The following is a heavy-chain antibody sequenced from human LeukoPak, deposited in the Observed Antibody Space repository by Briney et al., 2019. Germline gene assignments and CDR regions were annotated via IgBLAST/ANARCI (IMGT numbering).Heavy chain of an antibody. D-gene: IGHD4-17*01. CDR1: GGSISSSDW. CDR2: MHQSGTT. CDR3: AIYGDPAPDDAFDI. Sequence: SGTLSLTCAVSGGSISSSDWWSWVRQPPGKGLEWIGEMHQSGTTNYNPSLKSRVTMSVDKSISTAYLQWSSLKASDTAMYYCAIYGDPAPDDAFDIWGQGTMVTVSS. J-gene: IGHJ3*02. V-gene: IGHV4-4*02.